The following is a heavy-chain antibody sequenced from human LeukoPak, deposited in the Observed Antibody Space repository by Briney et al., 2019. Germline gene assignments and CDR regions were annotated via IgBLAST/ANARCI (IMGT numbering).Heavy chain of an antibody. CDR1: GFTASSNY. Sequence: GGSLRLSCAASGFTASSNYMSWVRQAPGKGLEWVSYISSSSSTIYYADSVKGRFTISRDNAKNSLYLQLNSLRAEDTAVYYCATGTSLDYWGQGTPVTVSS. CDR3: ATGTSLDY. CDR2: ISSSSSTI. V-gene: IGHV3-48*01. J-gene: IGHJ4*02.